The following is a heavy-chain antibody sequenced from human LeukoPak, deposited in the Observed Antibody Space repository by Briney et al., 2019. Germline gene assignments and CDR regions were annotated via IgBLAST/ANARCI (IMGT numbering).Heavy chain of an antibody. CDR3: ARDHFPATYYYDSSGFFDY. CDR1: GFTFSSYA. J-gene: IGHJ4*02. Sequence: GRSLRLSCAASGFTFSSYAMHWVRQAPGKGLEWVAVISYDGSNKYYADSVKGRFTISRDNSKNTLYLQMNSLRAEDTAVYYCARDHFPATYYYDSSGFFDYWGQGTLVTVSS. CDR2: ISYDGSNK. V-gene: IGHV3-30-3*01. D-gene: IGHD3-22*01.